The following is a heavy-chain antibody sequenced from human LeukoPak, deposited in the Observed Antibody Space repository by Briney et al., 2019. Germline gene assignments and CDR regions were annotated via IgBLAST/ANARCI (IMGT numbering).Heavy chain of an antibody. Sequence: SETLSLTCTVSGGSISSGGYYWSWIRQHPGKGLEWIGYIYYSGSTNYNPSLKSRVTISVDTSKNQFSLKLSSVTAADTAVYYCARDPGTPFKYWGQGTLVTVSS. V-gene: IGHV4-61*08. D-gene: IGHD6-13*01. CDR1: GGSISSGGYY. J-gene: IGHJ4*02. CDR2: IYYSGST. CDR3: ARDPGTPFKY.